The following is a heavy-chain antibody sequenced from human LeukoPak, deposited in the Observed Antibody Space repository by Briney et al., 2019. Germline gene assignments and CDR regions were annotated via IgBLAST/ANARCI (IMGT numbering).Heavy chain of an antibody. D-gene: IGHD2-2*01. CDR2: IYYSGRT. V-gene: IGHV4-31*03. Sequence: PSQTLSLTCTVSGGSISSADYYWTWIRQRPGKGLEWIGYIYYSGRTYYKPSLKSRVTMSVDTSKNQFSLKLSSVTAADTAVYYCARDGGEYCSSTSCYPEWFDPWGQGTLVTVSS. CDR3: ARDGGEYCSSTSCYPEWFDP. J-gene: IGHJ5*02. CDR1: GGSISSADYY.